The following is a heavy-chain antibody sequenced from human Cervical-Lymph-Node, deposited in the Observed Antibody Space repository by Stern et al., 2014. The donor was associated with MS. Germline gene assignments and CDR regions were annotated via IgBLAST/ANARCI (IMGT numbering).Heavy chain of an antibody. CDR1: GFTFSSYG. CDR3: ARVSRSSGWYFDY. CDR2: IWYDGSNK. Sequence: QVQLVQSGGGVVQPGRSLRLSCAASGFTFSSYGMHWVRQAPGKGLEWVAVIWYDGSNKYYADSVKGRFTISRDNSKNTLYLQMNSLRAEDTAVYYCARVSRSSGWYFDYWGQGTLVTVSS. V-gene: IGHV3-33*01. J-gene: IGHJ4*02. D-gene: IGHD6-19*01.